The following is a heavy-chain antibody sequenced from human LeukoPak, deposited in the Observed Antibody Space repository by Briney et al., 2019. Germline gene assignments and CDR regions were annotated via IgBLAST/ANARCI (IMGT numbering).Heavy chain of an antibody. Sequence: PGGSLRLSCAASGFTFSSYGMHWVRQAPGKGLEWVAVIWYDGSNKYYADSVKGRFTISRDNSKNTLYLQMNSLRAEDTAVYYCARVSGLSSTTPYYYYGMDVWGQGTTVTVSS. J-gene: IGHJ6*02. CDR3: ARVSGLSSTTPYYYYGMDV. V-gene: IGHV3-33*01. CDR2: IWYDGSNK. CDR1: GFTFSSYG. D-gene: IGHD2-2*01.